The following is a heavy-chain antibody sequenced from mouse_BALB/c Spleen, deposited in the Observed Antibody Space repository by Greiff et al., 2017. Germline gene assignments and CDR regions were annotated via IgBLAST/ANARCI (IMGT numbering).Heavy chain of an antibody. V-gene: IGHV5-12-1*01. CDR2: ISSGGGST. CDR3: ARRDYDGLAY. D-gene: IGHD2-4*01. Sequence: EVQGVESGGGLVKPGGSLKLSCAASGFAFSSYDMSWVRQTPEKRLEWVAYISSGGGSTYYPDTVKGRFTISRDNAKNTLYLQMSSLKSEDTAMYYCARRDYDGLAYWGQGTLVTVSA. J-gene: IGHJ3*01. CDR1: GFAFSSYD.